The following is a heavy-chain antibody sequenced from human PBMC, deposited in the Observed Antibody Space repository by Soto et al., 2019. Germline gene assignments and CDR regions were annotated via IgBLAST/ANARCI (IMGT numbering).Heavy chain of an antibody. V-gene: IGHV1-18*01. CDR1: GYTFYNYG. Sequence: ASVKVSCKASGYTFYNYGISWVRQAPGQGLEWMGWISGYHGYTNYAQNFQGRVTMTRDTSTSTAYMELRSLRSDDTAVYYCARDQIRDIVVRPISSIDACDVWDQGTMVTVSS. CDR2: ISGYHGYT. CDR3: ARDQIRDIVVRPISSIDACDV. D-gene: IGHD2-15*01. J-gene: IGHJ3*01.